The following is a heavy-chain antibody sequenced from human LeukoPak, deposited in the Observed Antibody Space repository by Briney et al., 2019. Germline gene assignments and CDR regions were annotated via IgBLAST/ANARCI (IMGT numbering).Heavy chain of an antibody. CDR2: ISYDGSNK. D-gene: IGHD2-8*01. CDR3: ARDGMVPGDAFDI. CDR1: GFTFSSYA. J-gene: IGHJ3*02. Sequence: GGSLRLSCAASGFTFSSYAMHLVRQAPGKGLEWVAVISYDGSNKYYADSVKGRFTISRDNSKNTLYLQMNSLRAEDTAVYYCARDGMVPGDAFDIWGQGTMVTVSS. V-gene: IGHV3-30-3*01.